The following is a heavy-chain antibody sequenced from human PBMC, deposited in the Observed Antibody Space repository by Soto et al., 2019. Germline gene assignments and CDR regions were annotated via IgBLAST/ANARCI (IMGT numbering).Heavy chain of an antibody. Sequence: PSETLSLTCSASGGSITSSSHFWGWVRQPPGKRLEWIGYVYYSGTTNYNPSLKSRVTISVDLSKNQFSLRLSSVTTADTALYYCARTTAVPNTLRSRYFFDYWGQGTLVTVSS. J-gene: IGHJ4*02. V-gene: IGHV4-61*05. D-gene: IGHD4-17*01. CDR1: GGSITSSSHF. CDR3: ARTTAVPNTLRSRYFFDY. CDR2: VYYSGTT.